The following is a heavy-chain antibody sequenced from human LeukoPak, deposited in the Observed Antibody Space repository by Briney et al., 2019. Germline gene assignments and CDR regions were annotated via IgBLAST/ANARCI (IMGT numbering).Heavy chain of an antibody. CDR3: AREGSSSGGFDY. CDR2: NYYSGST. V-gene: IGHV4-59*01. Sequence: PSETLSLTCTVSGGSISSYYWSWIRQPPGKGLEWIGYNYYSGSTNYDPSLKSRVTISVDTSKNQFSLKLSSVTAADTAVYYCAREGSSSGGFDYWGQGTLVTVSS. D-gene: IGHD6-13*01. CDR1: GGSISSYY. J-gene: IGHJ4*02.